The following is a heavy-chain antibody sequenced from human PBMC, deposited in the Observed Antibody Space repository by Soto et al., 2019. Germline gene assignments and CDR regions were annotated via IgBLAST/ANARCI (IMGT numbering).Heavy chain of an antibody. V-gene: IGHV3-33*01. J-gene: IGHJ4*02. D-gene: IGHD5-12*01. CDR3: ARELGSCYDPYFDY. CDR2: IWYVGSNK. CDR1: GFTFSSYG. Sequence: QVQLVESGGGVVQPGRSLRLSCAASGFTFSSYGMHWVRQAPGKGLEWVAVIWYVGSNKYYADSVKGRFTISRDNSKNTLYLQMNSLRAEDTAVYYCARELGSCYDPYFDYWGQGTLVTVSS.